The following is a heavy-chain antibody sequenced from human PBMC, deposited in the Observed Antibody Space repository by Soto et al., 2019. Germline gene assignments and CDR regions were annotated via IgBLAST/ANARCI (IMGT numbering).Heavy chain of an antibody. Sequence: EVQLVESGGGLVQPGGSLRLSCAASGFSITNTWMHWVRQAPGKGLEWVGRVKSKADGGTADYAAPVKGRFTVSRDDSKNTQYLQMNSLKIEGTSVYYCNSYPDFWGGHTPLWGQGTLVTVSS. D-gene: IGHD3-3*01. CDR2: VKSKADGGTA. J-gene: IGHJ4*02. CDR3: NSYPDFWGGHTPL. V-gene: IGHV3-15*07. CDR1: GFSITNTW.